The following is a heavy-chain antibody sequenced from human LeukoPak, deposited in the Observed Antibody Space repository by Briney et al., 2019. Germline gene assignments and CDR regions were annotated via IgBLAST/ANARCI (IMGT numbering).Heavy chain of an antibody. CDR2: IKKDGSEK. Sequence: GSLRLSCAASGFTFSSYWMSWVRQAPGKGLEWVANIKKDGSEKYYVDSVKGRFTISRDNAKTSLYLQMNSLRAEDTAVYYCARGLSGVTGYTYGRGIDYWGQGTLVTVSS. D-gene: IGHD5-18*01. CDR3: ARGLSGVTGYTYGRGIDY. V-gene: IGHV3-7*01. CDR1: GFTFSSYW. J-gene: IGHJ4*02.